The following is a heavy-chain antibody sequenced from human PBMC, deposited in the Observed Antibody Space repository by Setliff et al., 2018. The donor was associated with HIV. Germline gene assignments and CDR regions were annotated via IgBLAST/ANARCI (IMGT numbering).Heavy chain of an antibody. CDR3: ARNHLNYASGNTKTSGAYYFDS. V-gene: IGHV5-51*01. J-gene: IGHJ4*02. D-gene: IGHD3-10*01. Sequence: LGESLKISCKGSGYSFSTYWIAWVRQMPGRGLEVMGLIYPDDSDARYNPSFQGQVTISADKSISTAYLQWSSLKASDSAISYCARNHLNYASGNTKTSGAYYFDSWGQGTLVTVSS. CDR2: IYPDDSDA. CDR1: GYSFSTYW.